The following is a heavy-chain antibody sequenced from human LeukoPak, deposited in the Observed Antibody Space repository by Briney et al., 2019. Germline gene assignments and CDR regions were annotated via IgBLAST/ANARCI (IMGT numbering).Heavy chain of an antibody. CDR2: IYPGDSDT. V-gene: IGHV5-51*01. CDR1: GYSFTSYW. J-gene: IGHJ6*03. D-gene: IGHD3-9*01. CDR3: ARLPYDILTGNPFHYMDV. Sequence: KRGESLKISCKGSGYSFTSYWIGWVRQMPGKGLEWMGIIYPGDSDTRYSPSFQGQVTISADKSISTAYLQWSSLKASDTAMYYCARLPYDILTGNPFHYMDVWGKGTTVTISS.